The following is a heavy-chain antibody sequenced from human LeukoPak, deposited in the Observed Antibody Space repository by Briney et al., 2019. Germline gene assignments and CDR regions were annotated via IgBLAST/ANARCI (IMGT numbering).Heavy chain of an antibody. CDR1: EYSFTSYW. D-gene: IGHD6-19*01. CDR3: ARPLNPGIAVAGSVRFDY. J-gene: IGHJ4*02. V-gene: IGHV5-51*01. Sequence: GESLKFSCEASEYSFTSYWIGWVRQMPGKGLEWMGIIYPGDSDTRCSPSFQGQVTISADESISTAYLQWSSLKASDTAMYYCARPLNPGIAVAGSVRFDYWGQGTLVTVS. CDR2: IYPGDSDT.